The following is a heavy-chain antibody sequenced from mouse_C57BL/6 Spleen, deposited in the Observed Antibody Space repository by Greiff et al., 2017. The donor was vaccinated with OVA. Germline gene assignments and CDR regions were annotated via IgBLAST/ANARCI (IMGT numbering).Heavy chain of an antibody. Sequence: EVQGVESGPELVKPGASVKISCKASGYSFTDYNMNWVKQSNGKSLEWIGVINPNYGTTSYNQKFKGKATLTVDQSSSTAYMQLNSLTSEDSAVYYCARKSQDGSYWYFDVWGTGTTVTVSS. CDR3: ARKSQDGSYWYFDV. CDR2: INPNYGTT. CDR1: GYSFTDYN. J-gene: IGHJ1*03. V-gene: IGHV1-39*01. D-gene: IGHD2-3*01.